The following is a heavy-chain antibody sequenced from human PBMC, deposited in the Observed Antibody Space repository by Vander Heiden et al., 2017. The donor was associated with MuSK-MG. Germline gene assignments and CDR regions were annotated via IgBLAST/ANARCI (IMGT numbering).Heavy chain of an antibody. Sequence: QVQLVQSGAEVKKPGASVKVSCKASGYTFTSYGISWVRQAPGQGLEWMGWISAYNGNTNYAQKLQGRVTMTTDTSTSTAYMELRSLRSDDTAVYYCAICSSTSSFFPRYYYYYMDVWGQGTTVTVSS. D-gene: IGHD2-2*01. CDR2: ISAYNGNT. J-gene: IGHJ6*03. CDR1: GYTFTSYG. V-gene: IGHV1-18*01. CDR3: AICSSTSSFFPRYYYYYMDV.